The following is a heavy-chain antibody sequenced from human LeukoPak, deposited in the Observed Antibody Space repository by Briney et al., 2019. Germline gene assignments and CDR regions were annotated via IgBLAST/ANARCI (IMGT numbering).Heavy chain of an antibody. Sequence: PSETLSLTCTVSGDSISSYYWSWIRQPPGKGLEWIGYIYYSGSTNYNPSLKSRVTMSVDTSKNQFSLKLSSVTAADTAVYYCAGGSITIFGVVSYFDYWGQGTLVTVSS. D-gene: IGHD3-3*01. CDR2: IYYSGST. V-gene: IGHV4-59*08. CDR1: GDSISSYY. CDR3: AGGSITIFGVVSYFDY. J-gene: IGHJ4*02.